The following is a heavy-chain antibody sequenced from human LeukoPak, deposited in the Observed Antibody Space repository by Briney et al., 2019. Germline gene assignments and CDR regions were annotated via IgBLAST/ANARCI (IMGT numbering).Heavy chain of an antibody. CDR2: IYTSGST. J-gene: IGHJ3*02. D-gene: IGHD2-2*01. CDR1: GGSISSYY. CDR3: ARHLYCSSTSCYFGAFDI. Sequence: SETLSLTCTVSGGSISSYYWSWIRQPAGKGLEWIGRIYTSGSTNYNPSLKSRVTMSVDTSKNQFSLKLSSVTAADTAVYYCARHLYCSSTSCYFGAFDIWGQGTMVTVSS. V-gene: IGHV4-4*07.